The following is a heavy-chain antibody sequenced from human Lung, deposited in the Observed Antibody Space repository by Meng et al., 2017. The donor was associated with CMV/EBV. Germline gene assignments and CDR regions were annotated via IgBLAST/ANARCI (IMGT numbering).Heavy chain of an antibody. CDR1: GGSFSGYY. Sequence: SQXXSLTCAVYGGSFSGYYWSWIRQPPGKGLEWIGEINHSGSTNYNPSLKSRVTISVDTSKNQFSLKLSSVTAADTAVYYCARELGYCSSTSCYTYYYYGMDVWGQGTTVTVSS. D-gene: IGHD2-2*02. CDR2: INHSGST. CDR3: ARELGYCSSTSCYTYYYYGMDV. V-gene: IGHV4-34*01. J-gene: IGHJ6*02.